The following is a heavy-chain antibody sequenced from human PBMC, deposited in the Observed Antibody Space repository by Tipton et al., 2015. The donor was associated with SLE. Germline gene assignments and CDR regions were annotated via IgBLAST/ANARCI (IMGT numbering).Heavy chain of an antibody. CDR1: GYSFTDYW. J-gene: IGHJ3*02. Sequence: QLVQSGAEVKKPGESLKISCKGSGYSFTDYWIGWVRQMPGKGLEWMGIIYPADSDTRYSPSFQGQVTISADKSISSAYLHWSSLKASDTAMYYCARYYNLGGNGRRAFDIWGQGTLVTVSS. CDR3: ARYYNLGGNGRRAFDI. D-gene: IGHD4-23*01. V-gene: IGHV5-51*03. CDR2: IYPADSDT.